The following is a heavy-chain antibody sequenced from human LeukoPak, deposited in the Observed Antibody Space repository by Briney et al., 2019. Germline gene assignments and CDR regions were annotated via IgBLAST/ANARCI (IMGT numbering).Heavy chain of an antibody. D-gene: IGHD3-9*01. Sequence: GGSLRLPCAASGFTFSDYYMSWIRQAPGKGLEWVSYISSSSSYTNYADSVKGRFTISRDNAKNSLYLQMNSLRAEDTAVYYCARVPYYDILTGYPYYFDYWGQGTLVTVSS. V-gene: IGHV3-11*05. CDR2: ISSSSSYT. CDR3: ARVPYYDILTGYPYYFDY. CDR1: GFTFSDYY. J-gene: IGHJ4*02.